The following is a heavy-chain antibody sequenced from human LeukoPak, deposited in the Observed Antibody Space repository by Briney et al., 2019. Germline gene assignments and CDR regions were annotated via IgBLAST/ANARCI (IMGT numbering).Heavy chain of an antibody. D-gene: IGHD3-10*01. CDR2: ISISSSYI. V-gene: IGHV3-21*01. Sequence: GQSMSLSSPVYGLSFGSYCMKWDRQAPGKLLEWVSSISISSSYIYYADSVKGRFTISRDNAKNSLYLQMNSLRAEDTAVYYCAREDMVRGVIYYMDVWGKGSKVTISS. J-gene: IGHJ6*03. CDR3: AREDMVRGVIYYMDV. CDR1: GLSFGSYC.